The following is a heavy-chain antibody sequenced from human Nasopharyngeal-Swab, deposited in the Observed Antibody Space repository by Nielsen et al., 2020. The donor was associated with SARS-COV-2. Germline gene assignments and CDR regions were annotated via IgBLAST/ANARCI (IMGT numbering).Heavy chain of an antibody. CDR2: IHHSGNT. J-gene: IGHJ4*02. Sequence: SDTLSLTCGAGYGRSFSAYYWSWIRLPPGQGLEWFGEIHHSGNTNYNPSLQSRVTMSADTSKSQSSLKLSSVTAADTAVYYCGRGLLLSADPREIVETWGQGTLVTVSS. CDR3: GRGLLLSADPREIVET. CDR1: GRSFSAYY. D-gene: IGHD2-15*01. V-gene: IGHV4-34*01.